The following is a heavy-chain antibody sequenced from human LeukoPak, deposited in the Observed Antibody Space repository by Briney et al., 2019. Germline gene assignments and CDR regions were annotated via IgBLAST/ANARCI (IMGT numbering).Heavy chain of an antibody. Sequence: GGSLRLSCAASGFTVSSNYMNWVRQAPGKGLEWVSVIYSGGSTHYADSVKGRFTISRDNSKNTLYLQMNSLRAEDTAVYYCARAEGDSYGPFDYWGQGTLVTVSS. CDR2: IYSGGST. V-gene: IGHV3-66*01. CDR3: ARAEGDSYGPFDY. J-gene: IGHJ4*02. CDR1: GFTVSSNY. D-gene: IGHD5-18*01.